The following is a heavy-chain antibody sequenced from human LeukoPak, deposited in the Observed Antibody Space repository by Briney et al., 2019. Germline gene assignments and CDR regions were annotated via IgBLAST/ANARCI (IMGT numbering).Heavy chain of an antibody. Sequence: PGGSLRLSCAASGFTFSSYAMHWVRQAPGKGLEWVAVISYDGSNKYYADSVKGRFTISRDNSKNTLYLQMNSLRAEDTAVYYCAKDPSRMVRGVIDYWGQGTLVTVSS. J-gene: IGHJ4*02. CDR3: AKDPSRMVRGVIDY. D-gene: IGHD3-10*01. CDR2: ISYDGSNK. V-gene: IGHV3-30-3*01. CDR1: GFTFSSYA.